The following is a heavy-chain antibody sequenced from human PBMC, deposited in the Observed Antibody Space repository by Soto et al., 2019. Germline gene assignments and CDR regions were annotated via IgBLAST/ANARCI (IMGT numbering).Heavy chain of an antibody. Sequence: ASVKVSCKASGYTFTSYGISWVRQAPGQGLEWMGWISAYNGNTNYAQKLQGRVTMTTDTSTSTAYMELRSLRSDDTAVYYCARYSRIVVVPAATYYYYMDVWGKGTTVTVSS. CDR3: ARYSRIVVVPAATYYYYMDV. J-gene: IGHJ6*03. CDR1: GYTFTSYG. CDR2: ISAYNGNT. D-gene: IGHD2-2*01. V-gene: IGHV1-18*01.